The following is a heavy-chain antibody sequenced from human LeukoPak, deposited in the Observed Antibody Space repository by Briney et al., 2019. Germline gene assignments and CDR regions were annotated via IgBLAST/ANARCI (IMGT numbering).Heavy chain of an antibody. V-gene: IGHV3-21*01. CDR1: GFTFSTYG. CDR2: ISSSSSYI. Sequence: GGSLRLSCAVSGFTFSTYGMHWVRQAPGKGLEWVSSISSSSSYIYYADSVKGRFTISRDNSKNTLYLQMNSLRAEDTAVYYCARDYGGNSATQPKYYYYYMDVWGKGTTVTVSS. D-gene: IGHD4-23*01. CDR3: ARDYGGNSATQPKYYYYYMDV. J-gene: IGHJ6*03.